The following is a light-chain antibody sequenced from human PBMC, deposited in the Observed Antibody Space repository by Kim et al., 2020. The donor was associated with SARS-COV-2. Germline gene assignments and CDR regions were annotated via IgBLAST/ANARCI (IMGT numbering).Light chain of an antibody. CDR2: SND. CDR1: SSNIGSNH. J-gene: IGLJ6*01. Sequence: QRDTISCAGSSSNIGSNHVYWYQQFPGTAPKVLVYSNDQRPSGVPDRFSGSKSGTSASLAISGLRSEDEADYYCAAWDDSLRGRVFGGGTKVTVL. V-gene: IGLV1-47*02. CDR3: AAWDDSLRGRV.